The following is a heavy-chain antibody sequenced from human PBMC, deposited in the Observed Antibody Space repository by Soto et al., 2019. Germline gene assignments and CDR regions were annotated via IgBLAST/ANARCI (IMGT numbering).Heavy chain of an antibody. D-gene: IGHD5-12*01. CDR1: GFTFSDYY. V-gene: IGHV3-11*01. J-gene: IGHJ4*02. CDR2: ISSSGSTI. Sequence: GGSLRLSCAASGFTFSDYYMSWIRQAPGKGLEWVSYISSSGSTIYYADSVKGRFTISRDNAKNSLYLQMNSLRAEDTAVYYCAREVAMGVATIDYWGQGTLVTVSS. CDR3: AREVAMGVATIDY.